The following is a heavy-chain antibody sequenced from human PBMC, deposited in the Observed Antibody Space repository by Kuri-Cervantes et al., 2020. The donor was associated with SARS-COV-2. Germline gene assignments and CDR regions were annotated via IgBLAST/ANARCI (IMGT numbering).Heavy chain of an antibody. CDR1: GGSISSSSYY. D-gene: IGHD3-22*01. CDR3: ARSGYYSRGVTYYYMDV. J-gene: IGHJ6*03. CDR2: IYYSGST. Sequence: ESLKISCTVSGGSISSSSYYWGWIRQPPGKGLEWIGSIYYSGSTYYNPSLKSRVTISVDTSKNQFSLKLSSVTAADSAVYYCARSGYYSRGVTYYYMDVWGKGTTVTVSS. V-gene: IGHV4-39*07.